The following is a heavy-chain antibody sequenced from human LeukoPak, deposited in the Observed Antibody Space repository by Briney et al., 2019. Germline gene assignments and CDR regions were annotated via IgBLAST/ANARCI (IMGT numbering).Heavy chain of an antibody. Sequence: ASVKVSCKASGYTFTSYGISWVRQAPGQGLEWMGWISAYNGNTNYAQKLQGRVTMTTDTSTSTAYMELRSLRSDDTAVYYCARDRGPRTYYDSSGHPPPPAYWGQGTLVTVSS. CDR3: ARDRGPRTYYDSSGHPPPPAY. D-gene: IGHD3-22*01. J-gene: IGHJ4*02. CDR2: ISAYNGNT. V-gene: IGHV1-18*01. CDR1: GYTFTSYG.